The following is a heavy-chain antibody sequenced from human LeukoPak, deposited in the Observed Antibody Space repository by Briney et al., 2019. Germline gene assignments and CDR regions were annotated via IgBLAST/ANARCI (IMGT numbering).Heavy chain of an antibody. CDR1: GYSISSGYY. J-gene: IGHJ4*02. V-gene: IGHV4-38-2*01. D-gene: IGHD3-10*01. CDR3: AKGIGSGSYPTSFDY. Sequence: KASETLSPTCAVSGYSISSGYYWGWIRQPPGKGLEWIGSIYHSGSTYYNPSLKSRVTISVDTSKNQFSLKLSSVTAADTAVYYCAKGIGSGSYPTSFDYWGQGTLVTVSS. CDR2: IYHSGST.